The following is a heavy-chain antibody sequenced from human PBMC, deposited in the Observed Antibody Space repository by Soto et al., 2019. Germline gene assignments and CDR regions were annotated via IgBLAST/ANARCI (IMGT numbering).Heavy chain of an antibody. D-gene: IGHD6-13*01. V-gene: IGHV1-18*01. Sequence: QVHLVQSGVEVKTPGASVKVSCQASGYTFFTYDISWVRQAPGQGLEWMGWISTYSGDTKYAQKFQGRVTMTTDTPTAPAYPARRTSDPDGSSKYCSATGYAGAASGRWVDPWGQGTLVTVSS. J-gene: IGHJ5*02. CDR1: GYTFFTYD. CDR3: ATGYAGAASGRWVDP. CDR2: ISTYSGDT.